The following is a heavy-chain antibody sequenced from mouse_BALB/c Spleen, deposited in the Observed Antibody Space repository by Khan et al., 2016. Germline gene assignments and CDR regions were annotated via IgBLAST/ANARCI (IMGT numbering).Heavy chain of an antibody. CDR3: ERRCDGSSRYAMDY. V-gene: IGHV3-2*02. J-gene: IGHJ4*01. Sequence: EVQLQESGPGLVKPSQSLSLTCTVTGYSINSDYAWNWIRQFPGNKLEWMGYISYSRSTSYNPSLKSRVSITRDTAKNQFFLQLNSITTEDTATYYCERRCDGSSRYAMDYWGQGTSVTVSS. CDR2: ISYSRST. CDR1: GYSINSDYA. D-gene: IGHD1-1*01.